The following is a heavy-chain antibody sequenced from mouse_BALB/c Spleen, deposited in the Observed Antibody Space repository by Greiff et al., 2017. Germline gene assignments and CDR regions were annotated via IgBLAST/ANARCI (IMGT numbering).Heavy chain of an antibody. Sequence: VQLQQSGAELVRPGSSVKISCKASGYAFSSYWMNWVKQRPGQGLEWIGQIYPGDGDTNYNGKFKGKATLTADKSSSTAYMQLSSLTSEDSAVYFCARSGTTVVAQYYFDYWGQGTTLTVSS. J-gene: IGHJ2*01. CDR1: GYAFSSYW. D-gene: IGHD1-1*01. CDR3: ARSGTTVVAQYYFDY. CDR2: IYPGDGDT. V-gene: IGHV1-80*01.